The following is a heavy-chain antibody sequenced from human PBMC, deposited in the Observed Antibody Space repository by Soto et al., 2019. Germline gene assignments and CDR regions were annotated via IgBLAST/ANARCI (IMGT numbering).Heavy chain of an antibody. CDR1: GFTFDDYG. Sequence: EVPLVESGGGVVRPGGSLRLSCAASGFTFDDYGMSWVRQAPGKGLEWVSGINWNGGSTGYADSVKGRFTISRDNAKNSLYLQMNSLRAEDTALYYCARREGDDSSGYYYDYWGQGTLVTVSS. V-gene: IGHV3-20*04. J-gene: IGHJ4*02. CDR2: INWNGGST. CDR3: ARREGDDSSGYYYDY. D-gene: IGHD3-22*01.